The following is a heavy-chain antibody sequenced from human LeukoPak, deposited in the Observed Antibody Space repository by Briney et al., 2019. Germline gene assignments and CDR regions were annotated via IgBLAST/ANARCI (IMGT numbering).Heavy chain of an antibody. CDR3: ARGAYFWNY. Sequence: SGGSLRLSCAASGFTFSNYWMSWVRQAPGKGLEWVANIKQDGSEKNYVDSVKGRFTISRDNARNSLFLQMNSLRAEDTAAYYCARGAYFWNYWGQGTLVTVSS. CDR1: GFTFSNYW. CDR2: IKQDGSEK. D-gene: IGHD1-1*01. J-gene: IGHJ4*02. V-gene: IGHV3-7*03.